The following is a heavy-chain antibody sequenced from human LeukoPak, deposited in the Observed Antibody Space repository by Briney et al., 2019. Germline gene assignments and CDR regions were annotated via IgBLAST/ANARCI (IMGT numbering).Heavy chain of an antibody. CDR3: ARGRRIVVLPGRGYPDL. Sequence: SETLSLTCTVSGDSISSSSYYWSWIRVPPGKGLEWIGSIYYAGSTYYNPSLKSRVTLSVDTSTNHFSLNIKSVTAADTAMYYCARGRRIVVLPGRGYPDLWGRGTLVTVSS. V-gene: IGHV4-39*02. D-gene: IGHD4/OR15-4a*01. J-gene: IGHJ2*01. CDR2: IYYAGST. CDR1: GDSISSSSYY.